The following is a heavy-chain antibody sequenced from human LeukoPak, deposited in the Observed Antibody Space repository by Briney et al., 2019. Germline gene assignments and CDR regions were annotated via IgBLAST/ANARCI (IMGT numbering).Heavy chain of an antibody. Sequence: GGSLRLSCAASGFTVDSNYLSWVRQAPGKGLEWVSTIYTGGNTYYAASVKGRFTISRDFSKNTVFFHMNSLRAEDTAMYYCARGDDSGYYDYFDYWGQGALVTVSS. CDR1: GFTVDSNY. V-gene: IGHV3-53*01. D-gene: IGHD3-22*01. CDR3: ARGDDSGYYDYFDY. CDR2: IYTGGNT. J-gene: IGHJ4*02.